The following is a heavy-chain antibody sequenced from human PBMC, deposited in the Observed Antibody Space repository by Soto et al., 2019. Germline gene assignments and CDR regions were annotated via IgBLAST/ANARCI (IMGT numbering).Heavy chain of an antibody. CDR2: IIPILGIA. J-gene: IGHJ4*02. D-gene: IGHD2-15*01. Sequence: QVQLVQSGAEVKKPGSSVKVSCKASGGTFSSYTISWVRQAPGQGLEWMGRIIPILGIANYPQKFQGRVTITADKSTSTAYMELSSLRSEDTAVYYCARDRYCSGGSCYAPDYWGQGTLVTVSS. CDR3: ARDRYCSGGSCYAPDY. CDR1: GGTFSSYT. V-gene: IGHV1-69*08.